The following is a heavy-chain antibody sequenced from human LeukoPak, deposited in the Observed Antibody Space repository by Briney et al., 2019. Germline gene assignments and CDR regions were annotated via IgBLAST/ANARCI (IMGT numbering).Heavy chain of an antibody. Sequence: PSETLSLTCTVSGGSISSYYWSWIRQPPGKGLEWIGYIYYSGSTNYNPSLKSRVTISVDTSKNQFSLKLSSVTAADTAVYYCARVHYDFWSGYYTRHYYYYMDVWGKGTTVTVSS. CDR3: ARVHYDFWSGYYTRHYYYYMDV. J-gene: IGHJ6*03. D-gene: IGHD3-3*01. CDR2: IYYSGST. CDR1: GGSISSYY. V-gene: IGHV4-59*01.